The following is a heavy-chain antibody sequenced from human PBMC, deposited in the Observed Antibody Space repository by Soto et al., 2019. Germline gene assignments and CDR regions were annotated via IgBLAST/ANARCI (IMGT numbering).Heavy chain of an antibody. CDR1: GFSLANFT. Sequence: GSLRLSCVASGFSLANFTMNWVRQTPGKGLEWISYIIPRGDNIYYAESVKGRFTISRYNARNSLFLQMNSLRDKDAALYYCAKGPRPSLAWPYYFDSWGEGVPATVTS. J-gene: IGHJ4*02. V-gene: IGHV3-48*02. CDR3: AKGPRPSLAWPYYFDS. D-gene: IGHD2-2*01. CDR2: IIPRGDNI.